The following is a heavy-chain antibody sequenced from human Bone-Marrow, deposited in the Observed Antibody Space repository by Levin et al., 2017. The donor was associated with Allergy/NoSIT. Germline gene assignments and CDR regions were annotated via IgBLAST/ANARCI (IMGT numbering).Heavy chain of an antibody. Sequence: GGSLRLSCAASGFTFSSYAMTWVRQAPGKGLEWVSGISGNGANTYYADSVKGRFTISRDNSKNTLSLQMTGLGAEDTAVYYCAREAPIYSAGWGLDYWGQGTLVTVSS. V-gene: IGHV3-23*01. J-gene: IGHJ4*02. CDR1: GFTFSSYA. CDR3: AREAPIYSAGWGLDY. CDR2: ISGNGANT. D-gene: IGHD5-12*01.